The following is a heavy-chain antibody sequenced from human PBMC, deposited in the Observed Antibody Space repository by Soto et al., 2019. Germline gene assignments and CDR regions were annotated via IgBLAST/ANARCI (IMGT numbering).Heavy chain of an antibody. D-gene: IGHD1-26*01. Sequence: QVQLVESGGGVVQPGRSLRLSCAASGFTFSSYAMHWVRQAPGKGLEWVAVISYDGSNKYYADSVKGRFTISRDNSKNTLYLQMNSLRAEDTAVYYCARHRTLKWEPRGGYGMDVWGQGTTVTVSS. CDR2: ISYDGSNK. CDR3: ARHRTLKWEPRGGYGMDV. CDR1: GFTFSSYA. V-gene: IGHV3-30-3*01. J-gene: IGHJ6*02.